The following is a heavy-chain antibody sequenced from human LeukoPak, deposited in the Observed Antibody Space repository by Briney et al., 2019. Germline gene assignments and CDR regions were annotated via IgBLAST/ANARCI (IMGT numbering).Heavy chain of an antibody. V-gene: IGHV1-46*01. CDR3: ARVLYYYGSGGNWFDP. J-gene: IGHJ5*02. Sequence: ASVKVSCKASGYTFTSYYMHWVRQAPGQGLEWMGLINPSGSSTSYAQKFQGRLSLTRDMSTSTDYMELSSLRSEDTAVYYCARVLYYYGSGGNWFDPWGQGTLVTVSS. CDR1: GYTFTSYY. CDR2: INPSGSST. D-gene: IGHD3-10*01.